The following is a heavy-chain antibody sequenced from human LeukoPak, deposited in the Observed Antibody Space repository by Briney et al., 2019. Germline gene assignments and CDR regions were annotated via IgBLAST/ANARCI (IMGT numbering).Heavy chain of an antibody. V-gene: IGHV3-9*01. CDR1: GFTFDNYA. CDR3: AKVRGTYSSGYFFDY. D-gene: IGHD6-19*01. Sequence: HPGGSLRLSCAASGFTFDNYAMHWVRQAPGKGLEWLSIISWNSGYIGYADSVKGRFIISRDNAKKSLDLQMNSLRAEDTAFYYCAKVRGTYSSGYFFDYWGQGILVSVSS. J-gene: IGHJ4*02. CDR2: ISWNSGYI.